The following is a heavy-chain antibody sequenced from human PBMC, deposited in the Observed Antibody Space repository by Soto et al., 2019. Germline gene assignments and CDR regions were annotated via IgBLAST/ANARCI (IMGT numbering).Heavy chain of an antibody. Sequence: EVQLVESGGGVVRPGGSLRLSCAASGFTFDDYGMSWVRQAPGKGLEWVSGINWNGGSTGYADSVKGRFTISRDNAKNYLYLQMNSLRAEGTALYYCARLYSSGWYGPGRYWGQGTLVTVSS. V-gene: IGHV3-20*04. D-gene: IGHD6-19*01. CDR2: INWNGGST. J-gene: IGHJ4*02. CDR3: ARLYSSGWYGPGRY. CDR1: GFTFDDYG.